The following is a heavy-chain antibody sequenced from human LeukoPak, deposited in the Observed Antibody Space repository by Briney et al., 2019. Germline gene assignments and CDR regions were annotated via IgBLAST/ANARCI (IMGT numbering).Heavy chain of an antibody. CDR1: GYTFTSYY. Sequence: ASVKVSCKASGYTFTSYYIHWVRQAPGQGLEWMGIINPIGGTTDYAQKFQGRVTMTRDTSTSTVYMELSSLRSEDTAVYYCARDLYCSGGSCAGGAFDYWGQGTLVTVSS. J-gene: IGHJ4*02. CDR2: INPIGGTT. D-gene: IGHD2-15*01. V-gene: IGHV1-46*01. CDR3: ARDLYCSGGSCAGGAFDY.